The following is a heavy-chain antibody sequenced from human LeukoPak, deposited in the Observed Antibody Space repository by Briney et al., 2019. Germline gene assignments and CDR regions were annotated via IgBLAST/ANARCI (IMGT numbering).Heavy chain of an antibody. D-gene: IGHD3-22*01. Sequence: PGGSLRLSCAASGFTFSSYWMSWVRQAPGKGLEWVANIKQDGSEKYYVDSVKGRFTISRDNAKNSLYLQMNSLRAEDTAVYYCAKDQEWGTYYYDSSGYPGDYWGQGTLVTVSS. CDR2: IKQDGSEK. CDR3: AKDQEWGTYYYDSSGYPGDY. CDR1: GFTFSSYW. J-gene: IGHJ4*02. V-gene: IGHV3-7*03.